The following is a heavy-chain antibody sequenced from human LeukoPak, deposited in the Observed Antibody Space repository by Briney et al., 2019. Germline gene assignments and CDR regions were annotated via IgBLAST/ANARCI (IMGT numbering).Heavy chain of an antibody. CDR2: ISDDGDKK. V-gene: IGHV3-30*03. Sequence: GGSLRLSCAASGFTFSNYGMHWVRQAPGKGLEWVTVISDDGDKKYYADSVRGRFTISRDNSKNTLYLQMNSLRAEDTAVYYCARGYGSGGYWGQGTLVTVSS. J-gene: IGHJ4*02. CDR3: ARGYGSGGY. D-gene: IGHD3-10*01. CDR1: GFTFSNYG.